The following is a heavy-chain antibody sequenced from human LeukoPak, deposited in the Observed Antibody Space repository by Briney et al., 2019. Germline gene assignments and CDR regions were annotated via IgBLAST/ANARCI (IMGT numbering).Heavy chain of an antibody. CDR2: ISSSSSTI. CDR1: GFTFSSYS. CDR3: ARVGYSSGWRAPDFDY. V-gene: IGHV3-48*04. D-gene: IGHD6-19*01. J-gene: IGHJ4*02. Sequence: PGGSLRLSCAASGFTFSSYSMNWVRQAPGKGLEWVSYISSSSSTIYYADSVKGRFTISKDNAKNSLYLQMNSLRADDTAVYYCARVGYSSGWRAPDFDYWGQGTLVIVSS.